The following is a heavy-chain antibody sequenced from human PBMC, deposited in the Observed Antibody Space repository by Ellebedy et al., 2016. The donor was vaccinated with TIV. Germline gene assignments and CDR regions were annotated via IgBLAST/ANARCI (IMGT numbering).Heavy chain of an antibody. Sequence: GESLKISXKGSGYSFTNYWIGWVRQMPGRDLEWMGIIYPDNSETRISPSFQGQVTISVDKSINTAYLQWSSLKASDSAMYYCARLSSQGYSLWGQGTLVTVSS. CDR1: GYSFTNYW. CDR2: IYPDNSET. V-gene: IGHV5-51*01. J-gene: IGHJ4*02. D-gene: IGHD4-11*01. CDR3: ARLSSQGYSL.